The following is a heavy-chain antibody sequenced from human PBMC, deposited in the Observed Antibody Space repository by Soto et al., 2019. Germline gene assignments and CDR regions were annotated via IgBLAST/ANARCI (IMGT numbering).Heavy chain of an antibody. D-gene: IGHD1-26*01. Sequence: PGGSLILSCAASGFTFSTYAMRWVRQAPGKGLEWVSVIWYDGVNKYYADSVKGRFTISRDNSKNTLYLQMNSLRAEDTAVYYCASFEHSRSAATYYYYGMDVWGQGTTVTVAS. CDR2: IWYDGVNK. V-gene: IGHV3-33*08. J-gene: IGHJ6*02. CDR1: GFTFSTYA. CDR3: ASFEHSRSAATYYYYGMDV.